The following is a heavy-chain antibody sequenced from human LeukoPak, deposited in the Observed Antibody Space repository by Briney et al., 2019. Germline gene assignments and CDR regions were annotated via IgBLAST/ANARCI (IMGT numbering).Heavy chain of an antibody. D-gene: IGHD6-13*01. CDR1: GGSISSYY. J-gene: IGHJ5*02. CDR3: ARVLXXSWYPSXXXDP. CDR2: IYYSGST. V-gene: IGHV4-59*01. Sequence: SETLSLTCTVSGGSISSYYWSWIRQPPGKGLEWIGYIYYSGSTNYNPSLKSRVTISVDTSKNQFSLKLSSVTAADTAMYYCARVLXXSWYPSXXXDPWGQXXLVT.